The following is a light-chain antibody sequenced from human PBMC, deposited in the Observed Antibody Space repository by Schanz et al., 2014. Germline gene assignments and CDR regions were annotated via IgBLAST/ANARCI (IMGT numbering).Light chain of an antibody. J-gene: IGKJ1*01. CDR3: QQSYTTPRT. CDR1: QSISSW. Sequence: DIQMTQSPSSVSASVGDRVTLTCRASQSISSWLAWYQQKPGKAPKLLIYDASSLESGVPSRFSGSGSGTDFTLTIGSLQPEDFAIYYCQQSYTTPRTFGQGTRVELK. V-gene: IGKV1-39*01. CDR2: DAS.